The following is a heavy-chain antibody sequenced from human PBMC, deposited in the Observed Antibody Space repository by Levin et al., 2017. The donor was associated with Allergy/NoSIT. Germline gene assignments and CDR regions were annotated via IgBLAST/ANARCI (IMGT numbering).Heavy chain of an antibody. CDR2: ISSSSSSI. CDR3: ARDRYSSR. Sequence: AASVKVSCAASGFTFSGYSMNWVRQAPGKGLEWVSYISSSSSSIYYADSVKGRFTISRDNAKNSLYLQMNSLRAEDTAVYYCARDRYSSRWGQGTLVTVSS. V-gene: IGHV3-48*01. J-gene: IGHJ4*02. D-gene: IGHD6-19*01. CDR1: GFTFSGYS.